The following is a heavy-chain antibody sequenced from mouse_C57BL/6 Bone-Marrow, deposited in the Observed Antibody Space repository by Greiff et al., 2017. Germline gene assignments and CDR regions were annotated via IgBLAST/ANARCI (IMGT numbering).Heavy chain of an antibody. Sequence: DVHLVESGGGLVKPGGSLKLSCAASGFTFSSYAMSWVRQTPEKRLEWVATISDGGSYTYYPDNVKGRFTISRDNAKNNLYLQMSHLKSEDTAMYYCARAYYSNPYAMDYWGQGTSVTVSS. CDR2: ISDGGSYT. CDR3: ARAYYSNPYAMDY. J-gene: IGHJ4*01. V-gene: IGHV5-4*01. CDR1: GFTFSSYA. D-gene: IGHD2-5*01.